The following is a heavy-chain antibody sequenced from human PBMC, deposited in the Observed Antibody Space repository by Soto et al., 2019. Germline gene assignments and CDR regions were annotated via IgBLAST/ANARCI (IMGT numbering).Heavy chain of an antibody. CDR3: ARNTVTHYFDY. Sequence: SETLSLTCAVYGGSFSGYYWSWIRQPPGKGLEWIGEINYSGITNYNPSLMSRVTISVDTSKKQFSLNLSSVTAADTAVYYCARNTVTHYFDYWGQGTLVTVSS. J-gene: IGHJ4*02. V-gene: IGHV4-34*01. CDR1: GGSFSGYY. CDR2: INYSGIT. D-gene: IGHD4-17*01.